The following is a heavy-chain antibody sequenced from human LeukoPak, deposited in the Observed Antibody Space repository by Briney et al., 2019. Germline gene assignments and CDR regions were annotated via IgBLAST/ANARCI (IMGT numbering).Heavy chain of an antibody. J-gene: IGHJ4*02. CDR3: ARDRIQQFDY. CDR1: GFTFSSYG. Sequence: GGTLRLSCAASGFTFSSYGMNWVRQAPGKGLEWVSSISSSSSYIYYADSVKGRFTISRDNAKNSLYLQMNSLRAEDTAVYYCARDRIQQFDYWGQGTLVTVSS. D-gene: IGHD2-2*01. CDR2: ISSSSSYI. V-gene: IGHV3-21*01.